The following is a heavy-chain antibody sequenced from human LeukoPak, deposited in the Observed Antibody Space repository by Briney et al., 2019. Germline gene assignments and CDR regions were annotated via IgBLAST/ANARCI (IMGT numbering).Heavy chain of an antibody. D-gene: IGHD1-26*01. CDR2: FDPEDGET. V-gene: IGHV1-24*01. J-gene: IGHJ6*02. Sequence: GASVEVSCKVSGYTLTELSMHWVRQAPGKGLEWMGGFDPEDGETIYAQKFQGRVTMTEDTSTDTAYMELSSLRSEDTAVYYCATTTKTYYYYYGMDVWGQGTTVTVSS. CDR1: GYTLTELS. CDR3: ATTTKTYYYYYGMDV.